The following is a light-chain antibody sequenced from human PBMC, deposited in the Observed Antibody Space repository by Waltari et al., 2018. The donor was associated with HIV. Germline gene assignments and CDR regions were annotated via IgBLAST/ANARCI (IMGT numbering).Light chain of an antibody. V-gene: IGLV3-21*04. Sequence: SYVLAQPPSVSVAPGKTARITCGGNNIGSTSVHWYQQKPGQAPVVVIYYDSDRPSGIPERFSGSNSGNTATLTISRVEAGDEADYYCQVWDSSSDAYVFGTGTKVTVL. CDR2: YDS. J-gene: IGLJ1*01. CDR3: QVWDSSSDAYV. CDR1: NIGSTS.